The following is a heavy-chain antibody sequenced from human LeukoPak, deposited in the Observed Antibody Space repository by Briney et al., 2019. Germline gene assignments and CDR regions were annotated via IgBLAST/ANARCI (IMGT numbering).Heavy chain of an antibody. J-gene: IGHJ4*02. D-gene: IGHD4-17*01. CDR2: INHSGST. Sequence: PSETLSLTCAVYGGSFSGYYWSWIRQPPGKGLEWIGEINHSGSTNYNPSLKSRVTISVDTSKNQFSLKLSSVTAADTAVYYCASGGTTVTIDYWGQGTLVTVSS. CDR3: ASGGTTVTIDY. V-gene: IGHV4-34*01. CDR1: GGSFSGYY.